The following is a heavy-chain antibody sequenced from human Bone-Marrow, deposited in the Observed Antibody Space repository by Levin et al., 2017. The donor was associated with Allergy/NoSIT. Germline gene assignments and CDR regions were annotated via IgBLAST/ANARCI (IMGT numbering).Heavy chain of an antibody. J-gene: IGHJ5*02. CDR3: AHINGGTIGYCSSTSCLNWFDP. D-gene: IGHD2-2*01. V-gene: IGHV2-5*01. CDR2: IYWNDDK. Sequence: SGPTLVKPTQTLTLTCTFSGFSLSTSGVGVGWIRQPPGKALEWLALIYWNDDKRYSPSLKSRLTITKDTSKNQVVLTMTNMDPVDTATYYCAHINGGTIGYCSSTSCLNWFDPWGQGTLVTVSS. CDR1: GFSLSTSGVG.